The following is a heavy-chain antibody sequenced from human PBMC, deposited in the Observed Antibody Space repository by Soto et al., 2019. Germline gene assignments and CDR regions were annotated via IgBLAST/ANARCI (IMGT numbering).Heavy chain of an antibody. Sequence: SETLSLTCAVSGGSISSSNWWSWVRQPPGKGLEWIGEIYHSGSTNYNPSLKSRVTISVDKSKNQFSLKLSSVTAADTAVYYCARGSGRGGGWLSWFDPWGQGTLVTVSS. V-gene: IGHV4-4*02. D-gene: IGHD2-15*01. J-gene: IGHJ5*02. CDR1: GGSISSSNW. CDR3: ARGSGRGGGWLSWFDP. CDR2: IYHSGST.